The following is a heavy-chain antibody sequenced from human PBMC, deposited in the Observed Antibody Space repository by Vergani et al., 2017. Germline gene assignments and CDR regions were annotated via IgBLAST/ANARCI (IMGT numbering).Heavy chain of an antibody. CDR1: GFTFSSYE. CDR3: ARRFQLLFAFDI. CDR2: ISSSGSTI. J-gene: IGHJ3*02. Sequence: VQLVESGGGVVQPGGSLRLSCAASGFTFSSYEMNWVRQAPGKGLEWVSYISSSGSTIYYADSVKGRFTISRDNAKNSLYLQMNSLRAEDTAVYYCARRFQLLFAFDIWGQGTMVTVSS. V-gene: IGHV3-48*03. D-gene: IGHD2-2*01.